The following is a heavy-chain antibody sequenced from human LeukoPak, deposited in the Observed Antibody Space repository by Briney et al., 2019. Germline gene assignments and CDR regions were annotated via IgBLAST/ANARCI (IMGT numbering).Heavy chain of an antibody. CDR1: GVSISSYY. V-gene: IGHV4-59*01. CDR3: ARGALRGGYNFYHY. D-gene: IGHD5-24*01. CDR2: IYYSGST. Sequence: PSETLSLTCTVSGVSISSYYWSWIRQPPGKGLEWIGYIYYSGSTNYNPSLKSRVTISVDTSKNQFSLKLSSVTAADTAVYYCARGALRGGYNFYHYWGQGTLVTVSS. J-gene: IGHJ4*02.